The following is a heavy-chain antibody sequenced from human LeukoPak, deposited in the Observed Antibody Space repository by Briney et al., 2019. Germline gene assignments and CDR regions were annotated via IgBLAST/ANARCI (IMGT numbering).Heavy chain of an antibody. Sequence: GGSLRLSCAASGFTFSSYARNWVRQAPGKGLEWVAAINGRGDNTYYADSVKGRFTISSDNSKSTLFLQMNSLRAEDTAIYYCAKDRVSPGFNLFDPWGQGTLVTVSS. V-gene: IGHV3-23*01. D-gene: IGHD2/OR15-2a*01. CDR1: GFTFSSYA. CDR2: INGRGDNT. CDR3: AKDRVSPGFNLFDP. J-gene: IGHJ5*02.